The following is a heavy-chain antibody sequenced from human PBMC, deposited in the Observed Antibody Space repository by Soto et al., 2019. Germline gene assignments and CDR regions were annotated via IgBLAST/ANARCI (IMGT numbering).Heavy chain of an antibody. CDR2: IRATPAGGTA. D-gene: IGHD2-15*01. CDR1: GFTFGDFA. Sequence: RLSCKTSGFTFGDFALNWVRQAPGRGLEWVAFIRATPAGGTAEYAASVKDRFTVSRDASSSTAYLQMDSLRPEDTAVYFCTRIGPDADMRWYFDYWGQGTLVTVSS. V-gene: IGHV3-49*04. J-gene: IGHJ4*02. CDR3: TRIGPDADMRWYFDY.